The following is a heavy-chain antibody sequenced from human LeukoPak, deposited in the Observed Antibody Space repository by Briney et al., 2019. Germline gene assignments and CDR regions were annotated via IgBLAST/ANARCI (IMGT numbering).Heavy chain of an antibody. V-gene: IGHV4-39*07. CDR3: ARWRGATTKYWCNR. Sequence: PSETLSLTCTVSGGSISSSSYYWGWIRQPPGKGLEWIGSIYYSGSTYYNPSLKSRITISVDTSKNQFSLKLSSVTAADTAVYYCARWRGATTKYWCNRWGQGCLVTVS. D-gene: IGHD1-26*01. CDR2: IYYSGST. CDR1: GGSISSSSYY. J-gene: IGHJ5*02.